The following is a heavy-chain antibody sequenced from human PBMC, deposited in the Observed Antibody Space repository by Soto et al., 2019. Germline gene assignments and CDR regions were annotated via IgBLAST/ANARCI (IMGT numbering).Heavy chain of an antibody. CDR3: AKVLPTVTTNHYFDY. Sequence: PGGSLRLSCAASGFTFSSYGMHWVRQAPGKGLEWVAVISYDGSNKYYADSVKGRFTISRDNSKNTLYLQMNSLGAEDTAVYYCAKVLPTVTTNHYFDYWGQGTLVTV. D-gene: IGHD4-17*01. CDR2: ISYDGSNK. CDR1: GFTFSSYG. V-gene: IGHV3-30*18. J-gene: IGHJ4*02.